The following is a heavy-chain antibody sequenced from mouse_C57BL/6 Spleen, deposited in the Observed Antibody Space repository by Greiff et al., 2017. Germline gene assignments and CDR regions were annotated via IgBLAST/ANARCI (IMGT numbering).Heavy chain of an antibody. CDR2: IWTGGGT. J-gene: IGHJ4*01. Sequence: QVQLQQSGPGLVAPSQSLSITCTVSGFSFTSYAISWVRQPPGKGLEWLGVIWTGGGTNYNSALKSRLSISKDNSKSQVFLKMNSLQTDDTARYYCARNSYYSNYDYYAMDYWGQGTSVTVSS. V-gene: IGHV2-9-1*01. D-gene: IGHD2-5*01. CDR3: ARNSYYSNYDYYAMDY. CDR1: GFSFTSYA.